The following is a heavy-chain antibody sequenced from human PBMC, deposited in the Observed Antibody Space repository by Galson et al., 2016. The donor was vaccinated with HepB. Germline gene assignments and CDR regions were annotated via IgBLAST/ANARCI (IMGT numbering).Heavy chain of an antibody. Sequence: SLRLSCAVSGFTLSGHGLHWVRQAPGKGLESVAKIRPDGSESYYVDSVKGRFTISRDNAKNSLYLQMNSLRAEDSATYYCAREGFWRFDLWGRGTLVTVSS. CDR1: GFTLSGHG. D-gene: IGHD2/OR15-2a*01. CDR3: AREGFWRFDL. J-gene: IGHJ2*01. V-gene: IGHV3-7*03. CDR2: IRPDGSES.